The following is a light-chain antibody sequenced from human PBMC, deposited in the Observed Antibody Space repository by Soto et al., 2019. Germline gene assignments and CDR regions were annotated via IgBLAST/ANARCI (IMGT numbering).Light chain of an antibody. CDR3: HQYYTPPYT. CDR2: WAS. V-gene: IGKV4-1*01. CDR1: RSVFFSSNSMNY. Sequence: DIVMIQSPDSLAVSLGERATINCKSSRSVFFSSNSMNYLGWYWQKPGQPPKLLFYWASTRESGLPDRFSGSGSGTNFTLTISSLQAEDVADYYCHQYYTPPYTFGQGTKLEIK. J-gene: IGKJ2*01.